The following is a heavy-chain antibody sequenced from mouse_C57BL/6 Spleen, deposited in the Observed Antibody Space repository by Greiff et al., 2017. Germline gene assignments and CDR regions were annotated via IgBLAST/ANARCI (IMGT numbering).Heavy chain of an antibody. CDR3: TSGGTTVVATEDY. D-gene: IGHD1-1*01. Sequence: VQLVESGAELVRPGASVTLSCKASGYTFTDYEMHWVKQTPVHGLEWIGAIDPETGGTAYNQKFKGKAILTADKSSSTAYMELRSLTSEDSAVYYCTSGGTTVVATEDYWGQGTTLTVSS. CDR1: GYTFTDYE. V-gene: IGHV1-15*01. J-gene: IGHJ2*01. CDR2: IDPETGGT.